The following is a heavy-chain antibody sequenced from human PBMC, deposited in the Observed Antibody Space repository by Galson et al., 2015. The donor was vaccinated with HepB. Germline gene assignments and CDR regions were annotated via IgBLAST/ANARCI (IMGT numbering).Heavy chain of an antibody. V-gene: IGHV1-2*06. J-gene: IGHJ4*02. CDR1: GYTFTGYY. D-gene: IGHD3-10*01. Sequence: SVKVSCKASGYTFTGYYMHWVRQAPGQGLEWMGRINPNSGGTNYAQKFQGRVTMTRDTSISTAYMELSRLRSDDTAVYYCARGPPAEFSPVGYWGQGTLVTVSS. CDR3: ARGPPAEFSPVGY. CDR2: INPNSGGT.